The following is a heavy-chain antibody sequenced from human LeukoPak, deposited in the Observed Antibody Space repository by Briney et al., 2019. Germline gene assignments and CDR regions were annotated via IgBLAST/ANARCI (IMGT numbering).Heavy chain of an antibody. Sequence: SVKVSCTASGGTFSSYAISWVRQAPGQGLEWMGGIIPIFGTANYAQKFQGRVTITADESTSTAYMELSSLRSEDTAVYYCARDKPGYSYDAFDYWGQGTLVTVSS. CDR3: ARDKPGYSYDAFDY. CDR1: GGTFSSYA. V-gene: IGHV1-69*13. CDR2: IIPIFGTA. D-gene: IGHD5-18*01. J-gene: IGHJ4*02.